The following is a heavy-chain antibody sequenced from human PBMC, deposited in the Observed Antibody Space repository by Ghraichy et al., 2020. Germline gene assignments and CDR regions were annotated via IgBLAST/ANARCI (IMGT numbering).Heavy chain of an antibody. CDR1: GGSFSGYY. D-gene: IGHD2-15*01. J-gene: IGHJ5*02. CDR3: ARGEGYCSGGSCYWFDP. V-gene: IGHV4-34*01. CDR2: INHSGST. Sequence: SETLSLTCAVYGGSFSGYYWSWIRQPPGKGLEWIGEINHSGSTNYNPSLKSRVTISVDTSKNQFSLKLSSVTAADTAVYYWARGEGYCSGGSCYWFDPWGQGTLVTVSS.